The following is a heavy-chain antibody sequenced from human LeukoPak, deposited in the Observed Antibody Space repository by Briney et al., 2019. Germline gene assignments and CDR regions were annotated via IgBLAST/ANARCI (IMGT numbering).Heavy chain of an antibody. CDR2: IDQDGSEK. Sequence: GGSLRLSCAASRFTFSNYWMSWVRQAPGKGLEWVANIDQDGSEKYYAESVKGRFTISRDNAKNSLYLQMNSLRADDTAVYYCARPELPGWSVLFDFWGQGTLVTVSS. D-gene: IGHD2-15*01. V-gene: IGHV3-7*01. CDR3: ARPELPGWSVLFDF. CDR1: RFTFSNYW. J-gene: IGHJ4*02.